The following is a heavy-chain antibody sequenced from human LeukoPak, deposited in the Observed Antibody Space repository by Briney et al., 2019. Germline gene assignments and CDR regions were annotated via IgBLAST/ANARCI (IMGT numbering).Heavy chain of an antibody. CDR3: TKCPVTFGGVIIITTGYLDY. V-gene: IGHV3-30*18. J-gene: IGHJ4*02. CDR2: ISHDGNNE. D-gene: IGHD3-16*02. CDR1: GFTFRSYA. Sequence: GGSLRLSCAASGFTFRSYAMHWVRQAPGKGLEWVAVISHDGNNEYYAYSVKGRFTISRDNSKNTLYLRMNSLRDEDTAVYYCTKCPVTFGGVIIITTGYLDYWGQGTLVTVSS.